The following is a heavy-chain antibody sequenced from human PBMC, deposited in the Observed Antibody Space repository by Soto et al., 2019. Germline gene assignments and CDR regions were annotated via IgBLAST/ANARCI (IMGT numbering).Heavy chain of an antibody. CDR2: IWYDGSNK. V-gene: IGHV3-33*01. J-gene: IGHJ4*02. Sequence: GGSLRLSCAASGFTFSSYGMHWVRQAPGKGLEWVAVIWYDGSNKYYADSVKGRFTISRDNSKNTLYLQMNSLRAEDTAVYYCARDRYCSGGSCYPYYFDYWGQGTLVTVSS. CDR3: ARDRYCSGGSCYPYYFDY. D-gene: IGHD2-15*01. CDR1: GFTFSSYG.